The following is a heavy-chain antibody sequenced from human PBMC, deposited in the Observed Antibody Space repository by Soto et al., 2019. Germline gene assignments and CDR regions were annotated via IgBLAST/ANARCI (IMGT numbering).Heavy chain of an antibody. CDR1: GFTFSSFG. V-gene: IGHV3-30*18. J-gene: IGHJ4*02. D-gene: IGHD3-22*01. CDR2: ISFDGGKK. CDR3: AKSYYYDSSGYYPFDH. Sequence: GGSLRLSCAASGFTFSSFGMHWVRQAPGKGLEWVAVISFDGGKKYYADSVKGRFTISRDNSNSMVYLHMNGPRAEDTAVFYCAKSYYYDSSGYYPFDHWGQGTLVTVSS.